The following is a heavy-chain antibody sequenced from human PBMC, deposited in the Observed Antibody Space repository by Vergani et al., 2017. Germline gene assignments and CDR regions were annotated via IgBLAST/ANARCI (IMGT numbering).Heavy chain of an antibody. J-gene: IGHJ4*02. V-gene: IGHV1-69*02. CDR1: GGTFSSYT. CDR3: ARGVYYYDSVATYYFDY. CDR2: IIPILGIA. D-gene: IGHD3-22*01. Sequence: VQLVQSGAEVKKPGSSVKVSCKASGGTFSSYTIRWVRQAPGQGLEWMGRIIPILGIANYAQKFQGRVPITADKSTSTAYMELSSLRSEDTAVYYCARGVYYYDSVATYYFDYWGQGTLVTVSS.